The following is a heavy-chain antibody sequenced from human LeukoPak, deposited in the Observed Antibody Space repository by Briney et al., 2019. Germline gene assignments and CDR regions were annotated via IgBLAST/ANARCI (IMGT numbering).Heavy chain of an antibody. Sequence: SETLSLTCTVSGGSISSSSYYWGWIRQPPGKGLEWIGSIYYSGSTYYNPSLKSRVTISIDTSKNQFSLKLSSVTAADTAVYYCARHAPETYDILTGYYVDYWGQGTLVTVSS. CDR1: GGSISSSSYY. CDR2: IYYSGST. D-gene: IGHD3-9*01. V-gene: IGHV4-39*01. J-gene: IGHJ4*02. CDR3: ARHAPETYDILTGYYVDY.